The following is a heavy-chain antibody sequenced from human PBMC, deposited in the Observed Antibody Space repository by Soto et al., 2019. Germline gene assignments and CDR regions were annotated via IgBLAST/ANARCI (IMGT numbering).Heavy chain of an antibody. D-gene: IGHD3-9*01. V-gene: IGHV3-23*01. CDR1: GFTFSSYA. J-gene: IGHJ2*01. CDR2: ISGSGGST. Sequence: GGSLRLSCAASGFTFSSYAMSWVRQAPGKGLEWVSAISGSGGSTYYADSVKGRFTISRDNSKNTLYLQMNSLRAEDTAVYYCATLPELRYFDWLTSDWYFDLWGRGTLVTVSS. CDR3: ATLPELRYFDWLTSDWYFDL.